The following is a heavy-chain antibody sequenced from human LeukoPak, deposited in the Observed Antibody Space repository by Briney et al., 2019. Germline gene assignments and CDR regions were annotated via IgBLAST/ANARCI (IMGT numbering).Heavy chain of an antibody. Sequence: ASVKVSCKASGYTFTSYDINWVRQATGQGLEWMGWMNPNSGNTGYAQKFQGRITMTRNTSISTAYMELSSLTSEDTAVYYCARVAAAGNRRLNYWGQGTLVTVSS. D-gene: IGHD6-13*01. CDR2: MNPNSGNT. J-gene: IGHJ4*02. V-gene: IGHV1-8*01. CDR3: ARVAAAGNRRLNY. CDR1: GYTFTSYD.